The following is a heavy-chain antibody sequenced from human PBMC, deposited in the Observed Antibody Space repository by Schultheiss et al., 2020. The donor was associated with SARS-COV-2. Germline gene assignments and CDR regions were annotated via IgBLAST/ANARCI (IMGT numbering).Heavy chain of an antibody. D-gene: IGHD2-15*01. CDR1: GGSMSTYY. J-gene: IGHJ6*03. Sequence: SETLSLTCTVSGGSMSTYYWSWIRQPAGKGLEWIGEINHSGSTNYNPSLKSRVTISVDTSKNQFSLKLSSVTAADTAVYYCARVTGCSGGSCHLIKSYYYYYYMDVWGKGTTVTVSS. CDR2: INHSGST. V-gene: IGHV4-34*01. CDR3: ARVTGCSGGSCHLIKSYYYYYYMDV.